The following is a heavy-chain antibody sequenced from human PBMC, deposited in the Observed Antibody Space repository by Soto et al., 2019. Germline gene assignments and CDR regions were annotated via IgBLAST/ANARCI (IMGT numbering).Heavy chain of an antibody. CDR2: ISYEGSNT. Sequence: RRLSCVASGFTFGTYAIHWVRLAPGKGLQWVALISYEGSNTYYADSVKGRFTVSRDNSKNTLYLQMNSLRPEDTGVYYCARVTPGNNLYYLYGLDVWGQGTSVTVSS. CDR1: GFTFGTYA. D-gene: IGHD3-10*01. CDR3: ARVTPGNNLYYLYGLDV. J-gene: IGHJ6*02. V-gene: IGHV3-30-3*01.